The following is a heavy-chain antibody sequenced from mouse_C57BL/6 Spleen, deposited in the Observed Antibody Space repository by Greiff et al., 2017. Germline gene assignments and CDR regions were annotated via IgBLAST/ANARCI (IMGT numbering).Heavy chain of an antibody. D-gene: IGHD1-1*01. Sequence: EVKLMESGEGLVKPGGSLKLSCAASGFTFSSYAMSWVRQTPEKRLEWVAYISSGGDYIYYADTVKGRFTISRDNARNTLYLQMSSLKSEDTAMYYCTRVILRYGAMDYWGQGTSVTVSS. V-gene: IGHV5-9-1*02. CDR2: ISSGGDYI. J-gene: IGHJ4*01. CDR1: GFTFSSYA. CDR3: TRVILRYGAMDY.